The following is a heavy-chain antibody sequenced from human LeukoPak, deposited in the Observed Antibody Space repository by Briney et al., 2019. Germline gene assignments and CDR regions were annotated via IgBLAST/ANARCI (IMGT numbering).Heavy chain of an antibody. CDR3: AKDPGYYGSGSFLN. J-gene: IGHJ4*02. Sequence: IKQDGSEKYYVDSVKGRFTISRDNAKNSLYLQMNSLRAEDTAIYYCAKDPGYYGSGSFLNWGQGTLVTVSS. V-gene: IGHV3-7*01. CDR2: IKQDGSEK. D-gene: IGHD3-10*01.